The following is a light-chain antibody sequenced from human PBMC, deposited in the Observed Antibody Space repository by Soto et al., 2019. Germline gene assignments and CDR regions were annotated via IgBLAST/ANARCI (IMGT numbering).Light chain of an antibody. V-gene: IGKV1-5*01. J-gene: IGKJ1*01. Sequence: IQLTQPPANLSGCLVDRVTITCRASQSITGWLAWYQQKPGKAPKLLVYDASNLASGVPSRFSGSGSATEFTLTIYSLQPDDFATYYCQQYDTFSPRTFGQGTQGDIK. CDR3: QQYDTFSPRT. CDR1: QSITGW. CDR2: DAS.